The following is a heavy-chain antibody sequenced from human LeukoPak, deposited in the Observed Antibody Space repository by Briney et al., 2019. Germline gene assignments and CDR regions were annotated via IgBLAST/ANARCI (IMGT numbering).Heavy chain of an antibody. CDR1: GFTFSSYD. V-gene: IGHV3-7*01. CDR2: IKQDGSEK. J-gene: IGHJ3*02. D-gene: IGHD6-13*01. CDR3: ARDLVWGAFDI. Sequence: HPGGSLRLSCAASGFTFSSYDMSWVRQAPGKGLEWVANIKQDGSEKYYVDSVKGRFTISRDNAKNSLYLQMNSLRAEDTAVYYCARDLVWGAFDIWGQGTMVTVSS.